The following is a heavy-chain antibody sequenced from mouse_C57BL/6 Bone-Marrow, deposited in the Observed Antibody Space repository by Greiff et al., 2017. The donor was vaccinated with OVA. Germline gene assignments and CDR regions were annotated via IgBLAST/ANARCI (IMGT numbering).Heavy chain of an antibody. CDR1: GYTFTSYG. J-gene: IGHJ3*01. V-gene: IGHV1-81*01. D-gene: IGHD1-1*02. CDR3: AGGSAWFAY. Sequence: QVQLKQSGAELARPGASVKLSCKASGYTFTSYGISWVKQRTGQGLEWIGEIYPRSGNTYYNEKFKGKATLTADKSSSTAYMELRSLTSEDSAVYFCAGGSAWFAYWGQGTLVTVSA. CDR2: IYPRSGNT.